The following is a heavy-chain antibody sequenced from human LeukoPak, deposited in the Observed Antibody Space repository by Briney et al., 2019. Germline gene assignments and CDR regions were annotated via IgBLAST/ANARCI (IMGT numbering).Heavy chain of an antibody. D-gene: IGHD6-13*01. CDR1: GFTVSSTY. V-gene: IGHV3-53*05. CDR3: AKTTDSSSWTGLDY. CDR2: IYGGGST. Sequence: PGGSLRLSCAASGFTVSSTYMTWVRQAPGKGLEWVSVIYGGGSTFYADSVKGRFTISRDNSKNTLYLQMNSLRAEDTAVYYCAKTTDSSSWTGLDYWGQGTLVTVSS. J-gene: IGHJ4*02.